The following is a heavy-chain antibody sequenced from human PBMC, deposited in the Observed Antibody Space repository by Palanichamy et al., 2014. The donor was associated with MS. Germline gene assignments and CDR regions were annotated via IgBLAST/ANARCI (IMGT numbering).Heavy chain of an antibody. CDR2: INPDSGYT. CDR3: AVDLTDSSFNQ. D-gene: IGHD3-22*01. V-gene: IGHV1-2*02. J-gene: IGHJ4*02. Sequence: QVHLVQSGTEVKRPGASVKVSCETSGYRFSDYYMHWVRQAPGQGLEWMGWINPDSGYTTYARNFQGRVTMTRDTSSSTAFMSLSRLTSDDTAVYYCAVDLTDSSFNQRGQGTLIIVSA. CDR1: GYRFSDYY.